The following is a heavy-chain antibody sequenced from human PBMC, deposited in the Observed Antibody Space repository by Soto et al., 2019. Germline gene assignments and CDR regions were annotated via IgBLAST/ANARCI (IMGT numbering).Heavy chain of an antibody. CDR1: GFTFSSYG. Sequence: PGGSLRLSCAASGFTFSSYGMHWVRQAPGKGLEWVAVISYDGSNKYYADSVKGRFTISRDNSKNTLYLQMNSLRAEDTAVYYCAKSWERVYYYYGMDVWGQGTTVTVSS. V-gene: IGHV3-30*18. CDR2: ISYDGSNK. D-gene: IGHD1-26*01. J-gene: IGHJ6*02. CDR3: AKSWERVYYYYGMDV.